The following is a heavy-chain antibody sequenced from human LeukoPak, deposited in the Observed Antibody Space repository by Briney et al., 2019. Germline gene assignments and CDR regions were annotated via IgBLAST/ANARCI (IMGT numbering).Heavy chain of an antibody. Sequence: SETLSLTCTVSGGSISSYYWSWIRQPAGKGLEWLGRIYTSGSTNYNPSLKSRVTMSVDTSKNQFSLKLSSVTAADTAVYYCARAVQLERRGVLDYWGQGTLVTVSS. CDR3: ARAVQLERRGVLDY. D-gene: IGHD1-1*01. CDR1: GGSISSYY. J-gene: IGHJ4*02. CDR2: IYTSGST. V-gene: IGHV4-4*07.